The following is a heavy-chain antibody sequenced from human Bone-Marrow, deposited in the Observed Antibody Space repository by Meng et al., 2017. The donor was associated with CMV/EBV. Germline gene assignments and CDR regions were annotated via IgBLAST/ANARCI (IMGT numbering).Heavy chain of an antibody. D-gene: IGHD3/OR15-3a*01. J-gene: IGHJ6*02. Sequence: GESLKISCAASGFTVSSNYMSWVRQAPGKGLEWVSVIYSGGSTYYADSVKGRFTISRDNSKNTLYLQMNSLRAEDTAVYYCARDIRFLDQYYYYGMDVWGHGPRSPSP. CDR1: GFTVSSNY. V-gene: IGHV3-53*01. CDR2: IYSGGST. CDR3: ARDIRFLDQYYYYGMDV.